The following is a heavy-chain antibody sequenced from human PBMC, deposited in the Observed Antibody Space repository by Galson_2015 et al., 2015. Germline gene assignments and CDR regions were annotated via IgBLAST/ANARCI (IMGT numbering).Heavy chain of an antibody. V-gene: IGHV4-39*01. Sequence: SEPLSLTCTVSGGSISSISTYYCGWIRQPPGKGLEWIGNIYYSGSTNYNPSLKSRVTIYVDTSKNQFSLKLRSVTAADTAVYYCARQDYDSSGYYDFDYWGRGTLVTVSS. CDR3: ARQDYDSSGYYDFDY. D-gene: IGHD3-22*01. CDR1: GGSISSISTYY. J-gene: IGHJ4*02. CDR2: IYYSGST.